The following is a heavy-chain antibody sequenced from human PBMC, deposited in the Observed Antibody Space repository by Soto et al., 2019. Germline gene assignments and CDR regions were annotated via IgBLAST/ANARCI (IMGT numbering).Heavy chain of an antibody. CDR1: GDSVSSNTAS. CDR3: AKGDNLGPKTGYAFDP. D-gene: IGHD5-12*01. Sequence: SQTLSLTCAISGDSVSSNTASWNWIRQSPSRGLEWLGRTYPRSKWYNDYAVSVKSRIIINPDTSNNQFSLQLNFVTPEETAVYFCAKGDNLGPKTGYAFDPWGQG. J-gene: IGHJ5*02. CDR2: TYPRSKWYN. V-gene: IGHV6-1*01.